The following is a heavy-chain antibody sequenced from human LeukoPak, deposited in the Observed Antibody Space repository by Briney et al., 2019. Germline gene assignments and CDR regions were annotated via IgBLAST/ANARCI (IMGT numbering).Heavy chain of an antibody. CDR3: ARGRNGGDGDRPFDY. Sequence: PSETLSLTCTVSGGSISSGGYYWSWIRQHPGKGLEWIGYIYYSGSTYYNPSLKSRVTISVDTSKNQFSLKLSSVTAADTAVYYCARGRNGGDGDRPFDYWGQGTLVTVSS. V-gene: IGHV4-31*03. CDR2: IYYSGST. J-gene: IGHJ4*02. D-gene: IGHD4-17*01. CDR1: GGSISSGGYY.